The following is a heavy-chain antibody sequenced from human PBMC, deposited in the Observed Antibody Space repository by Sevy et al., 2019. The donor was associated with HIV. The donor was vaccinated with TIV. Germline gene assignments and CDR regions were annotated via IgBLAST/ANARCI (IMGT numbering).Heavy chain of an antibody. Sequence: ASVKISCKAFAYTFTTYYMHWVRQAPGQGLEWMGIINPGGGSTSYTQKFQGRVTMARDTSTSTVYMELSSLRPDDPAGYYCARLASCGGDCYYFDYWGQGTLVTVSS. CDR3: ARLASCGGDCYYFDY. V-gene: IGHV1-46*01. D-gene: IGHD2-21*02. CDR1: AYTFTTYY. CDR2: INPGGGST. J-gene: IGHJ4*02.